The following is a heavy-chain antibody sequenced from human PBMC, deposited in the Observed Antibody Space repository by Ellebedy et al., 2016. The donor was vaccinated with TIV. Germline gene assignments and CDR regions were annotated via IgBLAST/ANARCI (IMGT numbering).Heavy chain of an antibody. CDR2: ISSDGSST. Sequence: GESLKISCAASGFSFSSYWMHWVRQAPGKGPVWVSRISSDGSSTSLADSVKGRFTISRDNANNTLYLHMNSLRAEDTALYYCAKGGRGHFDYWGQGTLVTVSS. D-gene: IGHD3-16*01. V-gene: IGHV3-74*01. CDR1: GFSFSSYW. CDR3: AKGGRGHFDY. J-gene: IGHJ4*02.